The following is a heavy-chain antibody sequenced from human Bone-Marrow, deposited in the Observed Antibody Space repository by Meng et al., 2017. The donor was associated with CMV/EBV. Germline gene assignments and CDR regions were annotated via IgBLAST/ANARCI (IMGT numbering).Heavy chain of an antibody. V-gene: IGHV3-74*01. CDR3: AREGGGTIAPRDLDY. D-gene: IGHD6-6*01. Sequence: SGFTFSSDWMHWVRQAPGKGLVWVSRIKSDGTSTNYADSVKGRFTISRDNAKNTLYLQMNSLRAEDTAVYYCAREGGGTIAPRDLDYWGQGTLVTVSS. J-gene: IGHJ4*02. CDR2: IKSDGTST. CDR1: GFTFSSDW.